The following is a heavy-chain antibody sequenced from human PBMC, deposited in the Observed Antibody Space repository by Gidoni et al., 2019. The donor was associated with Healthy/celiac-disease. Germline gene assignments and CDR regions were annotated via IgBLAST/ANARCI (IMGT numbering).Heavy chain of an antibody. CDR3: ARAGFLGTSCYGY. V-gene: IGHV4-38-2*01. CDR2: IYHSGST. J-gene: IGHJ4*02. CDR1: GYSISSGYY. D-gene: IGHD2-2*01. Sequence: QVQLQESGPGLVKPSETLSLTCAVSGYSISSGYYWGWIRQPPGKGLEWIGSIYHSGSTYYNPSLKSRVTISVDTSKNQFSLKLSSVTAADTAVYYCARAGFLGTSCYGYWGQGTLVTVSS.